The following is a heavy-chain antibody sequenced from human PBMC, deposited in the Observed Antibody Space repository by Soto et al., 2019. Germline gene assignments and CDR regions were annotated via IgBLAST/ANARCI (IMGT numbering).Heavy chain of an antibody. Sequence: PGGSLRLSCAASGFTFSSYAMSWVRQAPGKGLEWVSAISGSGGSTYYADSVKGRFTISRDNSKNTLYLQMNSLRAEDTAVYYCAKVGFAEHNWNYAPSHFDYWGQGTLVTVSS. D-gene: IGHD1-7*01. CDR3: AKVGFAEHNWNYAPSHFDY. CDR2: ISGSGGST. V-gene: IGHV3-23*01. J-gene: IGHJ4*02. CDR1: GFTFSSYA.